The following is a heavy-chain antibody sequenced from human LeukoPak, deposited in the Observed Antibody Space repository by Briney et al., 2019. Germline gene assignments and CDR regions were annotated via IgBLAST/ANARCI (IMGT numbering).Heavy chain of an antibody. V-gene: IGHV1-8*01. CDR2: MNPNSGNT. CDR1: GYTFTSYD. CDR3: ARVYYDSSGYYYEGAFDI. Sequence: ASVKVSCKASGYTFTSYDINWVRQATGQGLEWMGWMNPNSGNTGYAQKFQGRVTMTRNTSISTAYMELSSLRSEDTAVYYCARVYYDSSGYYYEGAFDIWGQGTMVTVSS. J-gene: IGHJ3*02. D-gene: IGHD3-22*01.